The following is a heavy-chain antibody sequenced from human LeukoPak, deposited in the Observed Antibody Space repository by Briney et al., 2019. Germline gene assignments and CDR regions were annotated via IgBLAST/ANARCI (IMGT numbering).Heavy chain of an antibody. D-gene: IGHD3-16*02. CDR2: ISSSSSTI. CDR3: ARSSITFGGVIVRNYFDY. V-gene: IGHV3-48*01. Sequence: QPGGSLRLSCAASGFTFSSYSMNWVRQAPGKGLEWVSYISSSSSTIYYADSVKGRFTISRDNAKNSLYLQMNSLRAEDTAVYYCARSSITFGGVIVRNYFDYWGQGTLVTVSS. CDR1: GFTFSSYS. J-gene: IGHJ4*02.